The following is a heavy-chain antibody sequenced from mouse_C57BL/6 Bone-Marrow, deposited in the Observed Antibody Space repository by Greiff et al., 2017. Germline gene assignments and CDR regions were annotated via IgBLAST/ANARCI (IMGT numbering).Heavy chain of an antibody. CDR3: ARTGGLQLDFDF. V-gene: IGHV1-50*01. J-gene: IGHJ2*01. CDR1: GYTFTSYW. CDR2: IDPSDSYT. D-gene: IGHD2-4*01. Sequence: VQLQQPGAELVKPGASVKLSCKASGYTFTSYWMQWVKQRPGQGLEWIGEIDPSDSYTNYNQKFKGKATLSVDTSSSTAYMQLSSLTSADSAVYYCARTGGLQLDFDFWGQGTTLTVSS.